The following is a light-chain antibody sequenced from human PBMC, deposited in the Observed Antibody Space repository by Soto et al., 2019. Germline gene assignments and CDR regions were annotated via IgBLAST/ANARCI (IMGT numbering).Light chain of an antibody. V-gene: IGKV3D-20*02. CDR2: QTS. CDR3: HQRQSWPRT. J-gene: IGKJ1*01. CDR1: QSVSSNY. Sequence: IVLTQSPGTLSLSPGERATLSCSSSQSVSSNYLAWYQHRPGQAPRLLIYQTSIRAAGIPARFSASGSGTDFTLTISDVQPEDFALYYCHQRQSWPRTFGQGTKVDIK.